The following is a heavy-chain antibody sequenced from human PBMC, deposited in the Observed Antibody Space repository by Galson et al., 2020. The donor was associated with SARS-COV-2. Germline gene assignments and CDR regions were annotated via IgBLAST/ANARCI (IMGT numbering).Heavy chain of an antibody. V-gene: IGHV1-18*01. Sequence: ASVKVSCKASGYSFSNYGINWVRQAPGQGLECMGWISAYNGNTKYAQKLQGRVTMTTDTSTNTAYMELRSLRSDDTAVYYCARGRNVLLWFGDQNRNAFDIWGQGTMVTVSS. J-gene: IGHJ3*02. CDR2: ISAYNGNT. CDR3: ARGRNVLLWFGDQNRNAFDI. CDR1: GYSFSNYG. D-gene: IGHD3-10*01.